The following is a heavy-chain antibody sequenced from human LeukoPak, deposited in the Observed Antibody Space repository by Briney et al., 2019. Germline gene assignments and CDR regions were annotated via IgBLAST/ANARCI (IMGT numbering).Heavy chain of an antibody. V-gene: IGHV1-18*01. Sequence: ASVKVSCKTSGGTFSNYAISRVRQAPGQGLEWMGWISAYNGNTNYAQKLQGRVTMTTDTSTSTAYMELRSLRSDDTAVYYCARAVSYYYGWFDPWGQGTLVTVSS. J-gene: IGHJ5*02. CDR3: ARAVSYYYGWFDP. CDR2: ISAYNGNT. D-gene: IGHD3-22*01. CDR1: GGTFSNYA.